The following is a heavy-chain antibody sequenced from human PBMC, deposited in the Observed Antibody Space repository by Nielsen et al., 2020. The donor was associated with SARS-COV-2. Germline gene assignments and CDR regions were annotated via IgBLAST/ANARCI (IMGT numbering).Heavy chain of an antibody. CDR2: ISGSGGST. V-gene: IGHV3-23*01. D-gene: IGHD3-3*01. Sequence: GGSLRLSCAASGFTFSSYAMSWVRQAPGKGLEWVSAISGSGGSTYYADSVKGRFTISRDNSKNTLYLQMNSLRAEDTAVYYCAKERTSGYYESRGAFDIWGQGTMVTVSS. J-gene: IGHJ3*02. CDR1: GFTFSSYA. CDR3: AKERTSGYYESRGAFDI.